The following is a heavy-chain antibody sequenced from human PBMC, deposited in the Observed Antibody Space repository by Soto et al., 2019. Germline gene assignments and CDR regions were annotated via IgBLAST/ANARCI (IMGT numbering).Heavy chain of an antibody. Sequence: XGSLRLSCAAYVFTFSSYAMHCVRHSPGKGLEWVAVISYDGSNKYYADSVKGRFTISRDNSKNTLYLQMNSLRAEDTAVYYCARTSNIVVVPEYWGQGTLGNVSS. J-gene: IGHJ4*02. CDR2: ISYDGSNK. D-gene: IGHD2-2*01. V-gene: IGHV3-30-3*01. CDR1: VFTFSSYA. CDR3: ARTSNIVVVPEY.